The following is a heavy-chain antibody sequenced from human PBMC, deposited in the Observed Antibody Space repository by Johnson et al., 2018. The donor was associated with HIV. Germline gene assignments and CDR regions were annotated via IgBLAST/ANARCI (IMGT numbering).Heavy chain of an antibody. V-gene: IGHV3-15*01. CDR1: GFTVSSNY. CDR2: VKSKTDGGTT. CDR3: TTGLYWNDAFDI. Sequence: VQMVESGGGLIQPGGSLRLSCAASGFTVSSNYMSWVRQAPGKGLEWVGRVKSKTDGGTTDYAAPVKGRFTISRDGSKNTLYLQMNSLKTEDTAVYYCTTGLYWNDAFDIWGQGTMVTVSS. D-gene: IGHD1-1*01. J-gene: IGHJ3*02.